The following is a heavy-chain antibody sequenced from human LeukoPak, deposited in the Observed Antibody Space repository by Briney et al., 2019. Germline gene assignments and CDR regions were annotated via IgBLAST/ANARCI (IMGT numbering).Heavy chain of an antibody. Sequence: PSETLSLTCTVSGGSISSSSYYWGWIRQPPGKGLEWIGSIYYSGSTNYNPSLKSRVTISVDTSKNQFSLKLNSVTAADTAVYYCARVVAAAGNNWFDPWGQGTLVTVSS. V-gene: IGHV4-39*07. CDR2: IYYSGST. J-gene: IGHJ5*02. CDR1: GGSISSSSYY. D-gene: IGHD6-13*01. CDR3: ARVVAAAGNNWFDP.